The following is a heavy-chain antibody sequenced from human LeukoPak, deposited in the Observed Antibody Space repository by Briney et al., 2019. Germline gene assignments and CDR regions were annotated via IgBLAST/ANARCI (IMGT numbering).Heavy chain of an antibody. D-gene: IGHD3-16*01. CDR2: IYTDGNT. CDR1: GFTVSGHY. J-gene: IGHJ4*02. V-gene: IGHV3-66*01. Sequence: PAGTLRLSCAVFGFTVSGHYMSWVRQAPRKGLEWVSDIYTDGNTHYAGSVKGRFTISRDSFKNTLDLQMNSVSAEDTAVYYCARDRPYGGVGDFDYWGQGTLVTVSS. CDR3: ARDRPYGGVGDFDY.